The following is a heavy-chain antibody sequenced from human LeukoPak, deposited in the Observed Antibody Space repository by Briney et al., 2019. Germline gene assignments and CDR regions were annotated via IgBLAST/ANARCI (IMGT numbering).Heavy chain of an antibody. Sequence: PGGSLRLSCAASGFSFSSYWMHWVRQAPGKGLVWVSYIKSDGRSTSYADSGKGRFTISRDNAKDTLYLQMNSLRAEDTAVYYCARCGNYGTFDSWGQGTPVTVSS. CDR1: GFSFSSYW. J-gene: IGHJ4*02. CDR2: IKSDGRST. D-gene: IGHD5-24*01. CDR3: ARCGNYGTFDS. V-gene: IGHV3-74*01.